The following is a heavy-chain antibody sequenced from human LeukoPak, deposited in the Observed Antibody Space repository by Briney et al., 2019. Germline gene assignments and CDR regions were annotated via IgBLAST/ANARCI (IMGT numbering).Heavy chain of an antibody. CDR3: ARDKYTGYETFDY. CDR1: GYTFTGFY. Sequence: GASVEVSCKASGYTFTGFYIHWVPQAPGQGLEWMGWINPNNGGTNYAQKFQGRVTMTRDTSISTAYMELNRLTSDDTAVYYCARDKYTGYETFDYWGQGTPVTVSS. CDR2: INPNNGGT. V-gene: IGHV1-2*02. D-gene: IGHD5-12*01. J-gene: IGHJ4*02.